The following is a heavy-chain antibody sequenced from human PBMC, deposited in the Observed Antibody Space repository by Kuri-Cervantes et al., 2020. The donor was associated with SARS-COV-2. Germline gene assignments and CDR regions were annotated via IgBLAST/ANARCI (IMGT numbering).Heavy chain of an antibody. D-gene: IGHD3-3*01. CDR3: ARDMYYDFWSGHSTTDYYYGMDV. Sequence: GGSLRLSCAASGFTFSSYWMHWVRQAPGEGLVWVSRINSDGSSTSYADSVKGRFTISRDNAKNTLYLQMNSLRAEDTAVYYCARDMYYDFWSGHSTTDYYYGMDVWGQGTTVTVSS. J-gene: IGHJ6*02. CDR1: GFTFSSYW. V-gene: IGHV3-74*01. CDR2: INSDGSST.